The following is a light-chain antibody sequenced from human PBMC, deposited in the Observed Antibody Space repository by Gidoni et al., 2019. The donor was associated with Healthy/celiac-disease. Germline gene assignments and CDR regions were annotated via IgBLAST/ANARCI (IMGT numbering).Light chain of an antibody. CDR1: QSVSSSY. V-gene: IGKV3-20*01. J-gene: IGKJ1*01. Sequence: EIVSTQSPGTLSLSPGERATLSCRASQSVSSSYLAWYQQKPGQAPRLLIYGASSRATGIPDRFSGSGSGTDFTLTISRLEPEDFAEYYCQQYGSSPWTFGQGTKVEIK. CDR2: GAS. CDR3: QQYGSSPWT.